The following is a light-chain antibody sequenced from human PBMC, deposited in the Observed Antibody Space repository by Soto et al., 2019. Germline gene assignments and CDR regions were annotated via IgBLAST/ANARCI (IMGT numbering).Light chain of an antibody. J-gene: IGKJ2*01. CDR1: QRITDY. Sequence: DIQMTQSPASLSASVGDRVTITCRTSQRITDYLNWDQQKPGNAPQLLIYAASSLQSEFPSRFSGSGSGTDFTLTIIDLQPEDFATYYCQQSYSTPYTFGQGTKLEIK. CDR2: AAS. CDR3: QQSYSTPYT. V-gene: IGKV1-39*01.